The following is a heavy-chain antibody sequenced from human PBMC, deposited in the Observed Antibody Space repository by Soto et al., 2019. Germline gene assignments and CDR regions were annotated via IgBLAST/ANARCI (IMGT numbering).Heavy chain of an antibody. CDR2: INHRGST. Sequence: SETLSLTCAVYGGSFSGFSWTWIRQPPGKGLEWIGEINHRGSTKYNPSLRSRVAISVDTSKNQFSLKLKSVNAADTAVYYCTRGARPGNQIVVTPATGDHFDFWGQGTLVTVYS. CDR1: GGSFSGFS. CDR3: TRGARPGNQIVVTPATGDHFDF. J-gene: IGHJ4*02. V-gene: IGHV4-34*01. D-gene: IGHD2-15*01.